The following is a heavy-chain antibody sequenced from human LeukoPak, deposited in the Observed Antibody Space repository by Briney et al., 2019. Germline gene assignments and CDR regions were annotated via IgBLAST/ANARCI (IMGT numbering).Heavy chain of an antibody. V-gene: IGHV3-21*01. CDR2: ISSKSEHI. D-gene: IGHD2-21*01. Sequence: GGSLRLSCAASGFTFNVFSMNWIRQAPGRGLEWVSSISSKSEHILYSDSVKDRFTISRDNAKNSLYLQMNSLRVEDTAVYYCTRFESDFAYYYGMDVWGQGTTVIVS. CDR3: TRFESDFAYYYGMDV. J-gene: IGHJ6*02. CDR1: GFTFNVFS.